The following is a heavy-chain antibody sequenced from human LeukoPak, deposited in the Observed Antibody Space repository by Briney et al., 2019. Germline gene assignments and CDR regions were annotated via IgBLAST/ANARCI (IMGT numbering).Heavy chain of an antibody. Sequence: PGGSLRLSCAASGFTFSSYGMHWVRQAPGKGLEWVAVIWYDGSNKYYADSVKGRFTISRDNSKNTLYLQMNSLRAEDTAVYYCARGGDILTGYPNFDYWGQGTLVTVSS. CDR2: IWYDGSNK. CDR3: ARGGDILTGYPNFDY. V-gene: IGHV3-33*01. CDR1: GFTFSSYG. J-gene: IGHJ4*02. D-gene: IGHD3-9*01.